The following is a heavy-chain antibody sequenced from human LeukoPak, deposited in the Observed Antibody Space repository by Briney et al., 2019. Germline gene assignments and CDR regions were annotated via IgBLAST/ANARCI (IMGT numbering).Heavy chain of an antibody. CDR2: ISTYNGAT. D-gene: IGHD6-13*01. Sequence: GASVKVSCKASGYIFNNYGIGWVRQAPGQGLEWMGWISTYNGATNYAQKFQGRVTMTTDTSTTTAYMELSRLRSDDTAVYYCAREGKSIQYSSSWDRFRWFDPWGQGTLVTVSS. J-gene: IGHJ5*02. V-gene: IGHV1-18*01. CDR3: AREGKSIQYSSSWDRFRWFDP. CDR1: GYIFNNYG.